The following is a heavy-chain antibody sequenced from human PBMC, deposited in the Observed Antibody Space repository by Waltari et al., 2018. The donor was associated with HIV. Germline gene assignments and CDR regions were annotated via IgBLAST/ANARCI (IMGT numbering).Heavy chain of an antibody. D-gene: IGHD2-15*01. Sequence: QVHLVESGGGVVQPGRSLRLSCAASGFTFSSYAIHWVRQAPGKGLGWLALLSYDGSNKDYADSVKGRFTISRDNSKNTLYLQMNSLRAEDTSVYYCARDTGYCSFGSCSYNWLDPWGQGTLVSVSS. J-gene: IGHJ5*02. V-gene: IGHV3-30*17. CDR2: LSYDGSNK. CDR1: GFTFSSYA. CDR3: ARDTGYCSFGSCSYNWLDP.